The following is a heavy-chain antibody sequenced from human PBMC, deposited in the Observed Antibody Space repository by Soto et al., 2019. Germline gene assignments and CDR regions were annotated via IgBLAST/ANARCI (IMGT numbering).Heavy chain of an antibody. D-gene: IGHD6-13*01. V-gene: IGHV5-10-1*01. Sequence: PGESLKISCKGSGYSFTSYWISWVRQMPGKGLEWMGRIDPSDSYTNYSPSFQGHVTISADKSISTAYLQWSSLKASDTAMYYCARHGQGIAAAGTGAFDIWGQGTMVTVSS. CDR1: GYSFTSYW. CDR2: IDPSDSYT. J-gene: IGHJ3*02. CDR3: ARHGQGIAAAGTGAFDI.